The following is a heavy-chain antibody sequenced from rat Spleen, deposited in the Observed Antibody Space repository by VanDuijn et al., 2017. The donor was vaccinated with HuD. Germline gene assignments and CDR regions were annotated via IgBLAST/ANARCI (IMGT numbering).Heavy chain of an antibody. V-gene: IGHV2-47*01. CDR3: ARGYDGTYYFDY. J-gene: IGHJ2*01. Sequence: QVQLKESGPGLVQPSQTLSLTCTVSGLSLTSNSVSWIRQPPGKGLEWMGVMWSAGNTGYNSALKSRLSISRDTSKSQILLKSNSLQTEDTARYFCARGYDGTYYFDYWGQGVMVTVSS. D-gene: IGHD1-12*02. CDR2: MWSAGNT. CDR1: GLSLTSNS.